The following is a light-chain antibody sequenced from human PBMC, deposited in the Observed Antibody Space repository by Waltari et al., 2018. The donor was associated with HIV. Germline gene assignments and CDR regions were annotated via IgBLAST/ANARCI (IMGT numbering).Light chain of an antibody. V-gene: IGLV2-8*01. CDR1: RSDVGGYTY. CDR3: SSYAGSNNFVV. CDR2: EVS. J-gene: IGLJ2*01. Sequence: QSALTQPPSASGSPGQSVTNPCTGTRSDVGGYTYVFGYQQHPGKAPKLMIYEVSKRPPVVPDRFPVSKSVNTASLTVSGLQAEDEADYYCSSYAGSNNFVVFGGGTKLTVL.